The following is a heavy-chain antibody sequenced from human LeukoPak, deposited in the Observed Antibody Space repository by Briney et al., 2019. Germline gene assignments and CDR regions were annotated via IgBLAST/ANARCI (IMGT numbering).Heavy chain of an antibody. CDR1: GYTFTGYY. CDR3: AREGLGYYFDY. D-gene: IGHD3-22*01. Sequence: GASVKVSCKASGYTFTGYYMHWVRQAPGQGLEWMGIINPSGGSTSYAQKFQGRVTMTRDTSTSTVYMELSSLRSEDTAVYYCAREGLGYYFDYWGQGTLVTVSS. CDR2: INPSGGST. J-gene: IGHJ4*02. V-gene: IGHV1-46*01.